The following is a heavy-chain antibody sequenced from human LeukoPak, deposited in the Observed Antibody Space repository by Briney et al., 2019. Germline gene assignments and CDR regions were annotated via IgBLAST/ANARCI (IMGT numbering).Heavy chain of an antibody. CDR1: GGSISSYY. CDR2: IYYSGST. J-gene: IGHJ5*02. V-gene: IGHV4-59*01. D-gene: IGHD3-10*01. CDR3: ARSIRSYYYGSGTRWFDP. Sequence: SETLSLTCTVSGGSISSYYWSWIRQPPGKGLEWIGYIYYSGSTNYNPSLKSRVTISVDTSKNQFSPKLSSVTAADTAVYYCARSIRSYYYGSGTRWFDPWGQGTLVTVSS.